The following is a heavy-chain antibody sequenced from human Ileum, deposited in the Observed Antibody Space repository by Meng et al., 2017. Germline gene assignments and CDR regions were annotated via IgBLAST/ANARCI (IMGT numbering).Heavy chain of an antibody. CDR3: ARISGSSFYYAHGPTPFDC. J-gene: IGHJ4*02. V-gene: IGHV5-51*01. CDR2: ICPGDSDT. Sequence: GESLKISCKGSGYSFTSYWISWVRQMPGKGLEWIGIICPGDSDTRYGPSFQGQVTISADKSISTTYLQWSSLKAADTAMYYCARISGSSFYYAHGPTPFDCWGQGTLVTVSS. CDR1: GYSFTSYW. D-gene: IGHD2-15*01.